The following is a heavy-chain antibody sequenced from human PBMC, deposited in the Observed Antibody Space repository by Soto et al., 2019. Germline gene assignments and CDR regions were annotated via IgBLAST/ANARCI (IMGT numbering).Heavy chain of an antibody. Sequence: PGEAQKIPCSGSCYNFPNHWITLVSQMPGKGLEWMGSIDLTDSYTSYSPSFQGHVAFSADKSINTAYLQWRGLGASDTAMYSCACSGGSHYVSSGSHYALDSWGPGTPVTRSS. CDR1: CYNFPNHW. J-gene: IGHJ4*02. CDR2: IDLTDSYT. V-gene: IGHV5-10-1*01. D-gene: IGHD3-22*01. CDR3: ACSGGSHYVSSGSHYALDS.